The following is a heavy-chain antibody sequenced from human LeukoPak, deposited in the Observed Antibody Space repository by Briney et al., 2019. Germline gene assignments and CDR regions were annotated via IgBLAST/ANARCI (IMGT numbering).Heavy chain of an antibody. CDR1: GFSFSRYS. V-gene: IGHV3-23*01. CDR2: ISVSGHKT. J-gene: IGHJ4*02. Sequence: GGSLRLSCAASGFSFSRYSMSWVRQAPGKGLEWVSGISVSGHKTYHADSVKGRFTISRDNSKNMVYLQMNSLRAEDTAVYYCTRDPRRLDYWGQGTLVTVSS. CDR3: TRDPRRLDY.